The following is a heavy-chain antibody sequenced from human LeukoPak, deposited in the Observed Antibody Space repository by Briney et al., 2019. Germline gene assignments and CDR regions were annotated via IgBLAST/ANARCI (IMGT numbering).Heavy chain of an antibody. V-gene: IGHV1-69*13. Sequence: SVKLSCKASGGTFSSYAISWVRQAPGQGLEWMGGIIPIFGTANYAQTFQGRVTITADESTSTAYMELSSLRSEDTAVYYCATKRGYSYGYFDYWGQGTLVTVSS. D-gene: IGHD5-18*01. J-gene: IGHJ4*02. CDR1: GGTFSSYA. CDR2: IIPIFGTA. CDR3: ATKRGYSYGYFDY.